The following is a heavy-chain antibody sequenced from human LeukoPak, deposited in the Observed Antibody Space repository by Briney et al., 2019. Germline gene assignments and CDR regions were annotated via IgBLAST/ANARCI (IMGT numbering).Heavy chain of an antibody. J-gene: IGHJ3*02. D-gene: IGHD3-16*02. Sequence: SETLSLTCTVSGGSISSSSYYWGWIRQPPGKGLEWIGSIYYSGSTYYNPSLKSRVTISVDTSKNQFSLKLSSVTAADTAVYYCARDLEHDYIWESYHRVRAFDIWGQGTMVTVSS. CDR1: GGSISSSSYY. V-gene: IGHV4-39*02. CDR3: ARDLEHDYIWESYHRVRAFDI. CDR2: IYYSGST.